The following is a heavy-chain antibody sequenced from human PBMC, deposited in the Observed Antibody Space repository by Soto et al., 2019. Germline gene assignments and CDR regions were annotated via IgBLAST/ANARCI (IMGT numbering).Heavy chain of an antibody. CDR2: ISYAGNNK. D-gene: IGHD3-22*01. V-gene: IGHV3-30-3*01. CDR1: GFTFSSYA. CDR3: ARQGEIVVALD. Sequence: GGSLRLSCVVSGFTFSSYAMHWVRQAPDKGLEWVAVISYAGNNKYYADSVKGRFTISRDNSKNTPYLQMNSLRTEDTAMYYCARQGEIVVALDWGQGTLVTVSS. J-gene: IGHJ4*02.